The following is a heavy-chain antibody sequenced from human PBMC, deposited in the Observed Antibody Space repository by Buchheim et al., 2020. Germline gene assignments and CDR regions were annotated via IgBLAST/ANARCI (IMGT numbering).Heavy chain of an antibody. V-gene: IGHV4-34*01. D-gene: IGHD3-10*01. CDR3: ARGAMVRGVLRYFDY. CDR1: GGSFSGYY. Sequence: QVQLQQWGAGLLKPSETLSLTCAVYGGSFSGYYWSWIRQPPGKGLEWIGEINHSGSTNYNPSLKSRVTISVDTSKNQFSLMLSSVTAADTAVYYCARGAMVRGVLRYFDYWGQGTL. J-gene: IGHJ4*02. CDR2: INHSGST.